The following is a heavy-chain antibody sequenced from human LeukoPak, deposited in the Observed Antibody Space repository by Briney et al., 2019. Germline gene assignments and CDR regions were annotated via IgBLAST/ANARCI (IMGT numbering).Heavy chain of an antibody. J-gene: IGHJ6*03. D-gene: IGHD1-7*01. CDR2: ISGSGGST. V-gene: IGHV3-23*01. Sequence: GGSLRLSCAASGFTFSSYGMSWVRQAPGKGLEWVSAISGSGGSTYYADSVKGRFTISRDNSKNTLYLQMNSLRAEDTAVYYCAKRRGLELLYYYYMDVWGKGTTVTVSS. CDR3: AKRRGLELLYYYYMDV. CDR1: GFTFSSYG.